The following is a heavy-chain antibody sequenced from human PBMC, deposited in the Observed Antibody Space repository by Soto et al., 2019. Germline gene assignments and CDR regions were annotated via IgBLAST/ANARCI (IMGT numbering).Heavy chain of an antibody. CDR2: INHSGST. V-gene: IGHV4-34*01. CDR3: ARGYSYGFYYYSGMDV. Sequence: SETLSLTCAVYGGSFSGYYWSWIRQPPGKGLEWIGEINHSGSTNYNPSLKSRVTISVDTSKNQFSLKLSSVTAADTAVYYCARGYSYGFYYYSGMDVWGQGTTVTVSS. CDR1: GGSFSGYY. D-gene: IGHD5-18*01. J-gene: IGHJ6*02.